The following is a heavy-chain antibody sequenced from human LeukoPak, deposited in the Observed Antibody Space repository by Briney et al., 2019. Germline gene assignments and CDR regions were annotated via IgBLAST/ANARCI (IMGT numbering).Heavy chain of an antibody. J-gene: IGHJ4*02. D-gene: IGHD2-2*01. CDR1: GFTFSSYA. CDR2: ISGSGGST. Sequence: GGSLRLSCAASGFTFSSYAMSWVRQAPGKGLEWVSAISGSGGSTYYADSVKGRFTISRDNSKNTLYLQMNSLRAEDTAVYYCAPRRGGVVVVPAAMDGASVYWGQGTLVTVSS. V-gene: IGHV3-23*01. CDR3: APRRGGVVVVPAAMDGASVY.